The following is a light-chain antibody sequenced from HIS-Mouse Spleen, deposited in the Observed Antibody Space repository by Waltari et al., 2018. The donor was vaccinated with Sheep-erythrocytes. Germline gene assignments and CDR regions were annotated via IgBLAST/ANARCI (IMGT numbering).Light chain of an antibody. J-gene: IGLJ1*01. Sequence: QSALTQPRSVSGSPGQSVTISCTGTSSAVGVYNSVSWYQQHPGKAPKLMIYDVSKRPSGVPDRFSGSKSGNTASLTISGLQAEDEADYYCCSYAGSYNHVFATGTKVTVL. CDR2: DVS. V-gene: IGLV2-11*01. CDR1: SSAVGVYNS. CDR3: CSYAGSYNHV.